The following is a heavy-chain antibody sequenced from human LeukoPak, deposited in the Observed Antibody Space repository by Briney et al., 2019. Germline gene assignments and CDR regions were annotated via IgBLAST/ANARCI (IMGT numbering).Heavy chain of an antibody. V-gene: IGHV3-23*01. CDR1: GFTFSSYA. J-gene: IGHJ6*03. CDR2: ISGSDGST. D-gene: IGHD2-8*01. Sequence: PGGSLRLSCAASGFTFSSYAMSWVRQAPGEGLEWVSAISGSDGSTYYADSAKGRFTISRDNSKNTLYLQMNSLRAEDTAVYCCAKANGDYYYYYMDVWGKGTTVTVSS. CDR3: AKANGDYYYYYMDV.